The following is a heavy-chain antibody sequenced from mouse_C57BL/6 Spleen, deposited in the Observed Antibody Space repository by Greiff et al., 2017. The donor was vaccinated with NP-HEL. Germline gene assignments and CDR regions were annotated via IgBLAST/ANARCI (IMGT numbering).Heavy chain of an antibody. CDR3: ARITTVVAEYFDV. V-gene: IGHV5-15*01. Sequence: EVQRVESGGGLVQPGGSLKLSCAASGFTFSDYGMAWVRQAPRKGPEWVAFISNLAYSIYYADTVTGRFTISRENAKNTLYLEMSSLRSEDTAMYYCARITTVVAEYFDVWGTGTTVTVSS. CDR1: GFTFSDYG. D-gene: IGHD1-1*01. J-gene: IGHJ1*03. CDR2: ISNLAYSI.